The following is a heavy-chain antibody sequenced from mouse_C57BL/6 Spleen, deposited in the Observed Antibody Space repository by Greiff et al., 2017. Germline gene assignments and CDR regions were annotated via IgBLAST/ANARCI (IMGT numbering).Heavy chain of an antibody. CDR1: GYTFTDYN. D-gene: IGHD2-4*01. CDR3: VTDYIPDY. CDR2: ILPGSGST. J-gene: IGHJ4*01. Sequence: VMLQQSGPELVKPGASVKMSCKASGYTFTDYNMHWVKQRPGHGLEWIGEILPGSGSTNYNEKFKGKATFTADTSSNTAYMQLSSLTTEDSAIYYCVTDYIPDYWGQGTSVTVSS. V-gene: IGHV1-9*01.